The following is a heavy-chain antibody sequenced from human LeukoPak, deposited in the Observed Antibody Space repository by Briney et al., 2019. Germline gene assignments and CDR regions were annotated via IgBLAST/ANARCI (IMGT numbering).Heavy chain of an antibody. CDR3: ARGYSGSYGRFDY. CDR1: GGSISSFY. Sequence: SETLSLTCTVSGGSISSFYWSWIRQPPGKGLEWIGYIYYSGNTNYNPSLKNRATISVDTSKNQLSLKLSSVTAADTAVYYCARGYSGSYGRFDYWGQGTLATVSS. CDR2: IYYSGNT. V-gene: IGHV4-59*01. J-gene: IGHJ4*02. D-gene: IGHD1-26*01.